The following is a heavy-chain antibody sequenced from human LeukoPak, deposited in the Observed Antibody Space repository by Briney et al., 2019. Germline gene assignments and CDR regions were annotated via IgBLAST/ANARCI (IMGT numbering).Heavy chain of an antibody. J-gene: IGHJ3*02. CDR3: AKYTGRRAFDM. CDR2: ISGSGSST. Sequence: GGSLRLSCAAYGFTFISYAMSWVRQAPGKGLEWVSAISGSGSSTYYADSVKGRITISRDNSKNTLYLQMNSLRAEDTAVYYCAKYTGRRAFDMWGQGTMVTVSS. V-gene: IGHV3-23*01. CDR1: GFTFISYA. D-gene: IGHD7-27*01.